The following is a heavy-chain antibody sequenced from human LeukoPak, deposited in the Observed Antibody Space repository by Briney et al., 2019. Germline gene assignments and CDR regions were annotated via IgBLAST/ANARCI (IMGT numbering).Heavy chain of an antibody. Sequence: GGSLRLSCTASGFTFGDYAMSWVRQAPGKGLEWVSYISSSGSTIYYADSVKGRFTISRDNAKNSLYLQMNSLRAEDTAVYYCASTVTTTSYYYYYMDVWGKGPTVTVPS. CDR1: GFTFGDYA. CDR3: ASTVTTTSYYYYYMDV. CDR2: ISSSGSTI. D-gene: IGHD4-11*01. V-gene: IGHV3-11*04. J-gene: IGHJ6*03.